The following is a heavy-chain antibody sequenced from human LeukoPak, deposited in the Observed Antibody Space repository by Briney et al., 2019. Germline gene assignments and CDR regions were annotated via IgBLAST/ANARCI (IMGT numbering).Heavy chain of an antibody. Sequence: SETLSLTCTVSGGSIGSYYWSWIRQPPGKGLEWIGYIYYSGSTNYNPSLKSRVTISVDTSKNQFSLKLSSVTAADTAVYYCARRPGYSGYDSWFDPWGQGTLVTVSS. J-gene: IGHJ5*02. CDR1: GGSIGSYY. V-gene: IGHV4-59*08. CDR2: IYYSGST. D-gene: IGHD5-12*01. CDR3: ARRPGYSGYDSWFDP.